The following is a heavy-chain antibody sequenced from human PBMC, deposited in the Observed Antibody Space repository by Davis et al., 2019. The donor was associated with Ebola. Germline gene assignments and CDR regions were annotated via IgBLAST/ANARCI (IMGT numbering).Heavy chain of an antibody. Sequence: PSETLSLTCTVSGGSISSGSYYWSWIRQPAGKGLEWIGHIYTSGSTNYNPSLKSRVTISVDTSKNQFSLKLSSVTAADTAVYYCARSMGSYVSPYMDVWGKGTTVTVSS. D-gene: IGHD1-26*01. J-gene: IGHJ6*03. CDR3: ARSMGSYVSPYMDV. V-gene: IGHV4-61*09. CDR1: GGSISSGSYY. CDR2: IYTSGST.